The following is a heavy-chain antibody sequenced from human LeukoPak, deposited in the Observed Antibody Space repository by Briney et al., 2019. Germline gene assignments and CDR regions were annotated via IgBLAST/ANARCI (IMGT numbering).Heavy chain of an antibody. J-gene: IGHJ4*02. D-gene: IGHD3-9*01. CDR1: GFTFSSYA. CDR3: ARDHLRYFDWLLPGH. CDR2: ISYDGSNK. V-gene: IGHV3-30*04. Sequence: PGRSLRLSCAASGFTFSSYAMHWVRQAPGKGLEWVAVISYDGSNKYYADSVKGRFTISRDNSKNTLYLQMNRLRAEDTAVYYCARDHLRYFDWLLPGHWGQGTLVTVSS.